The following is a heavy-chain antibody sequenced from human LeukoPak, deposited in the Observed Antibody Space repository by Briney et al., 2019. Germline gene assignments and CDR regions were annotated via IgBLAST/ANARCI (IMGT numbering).Heavy chain of an antibody. J-gene: IGHJ4*02. Sequence: ASVKVSCKASGGTFSSYAISWVRQAPGQGLEWMGGIIPIFGTANYAQKLQGRVTMTTDTSTSTAYMELRGLRSDDTAVYYCARANGIAAAGTGDYWGQGTLVTVSS. D-gene: IGHD6-13*01. CDR1: GGTFSSYA. CDR3: ARANGIAAAGTGDY. CDR2: IIPIFGTA. V-gene: IGHV1-69*05.